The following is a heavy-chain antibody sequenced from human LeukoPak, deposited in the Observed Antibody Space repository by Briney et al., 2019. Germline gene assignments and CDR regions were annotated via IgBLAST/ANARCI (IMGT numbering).Heavy chain of an antibody. CDR3: ARLEWELPPDY. CDR2: NYYSGST. J-gene: IGHJ4*02. Sequence: SETLSLTCTVSGGSISSYYWSWIRQPPGKGLEWIGYNYYSGSTNYNPSLKSRVTISVDTSKNQFSLKLSSVTAADTAVYYCARLEWELPPDYWGQGTLVTVSS. D-gene: IGHD1-26*01. V-gene: IGHV4-59*12. CDR1: GGSISSYY.